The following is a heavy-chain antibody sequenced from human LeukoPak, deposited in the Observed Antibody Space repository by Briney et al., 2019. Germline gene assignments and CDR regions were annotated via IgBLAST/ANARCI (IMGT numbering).Heavy chain of an antibody. CDR2: INSDGSST. Sequence: GGSLRLSCAASGFTFSSYWMHWVRQAPGKGLVWVSRINSDGSSTSYADSVKGRFTISRDNAKNTLYLQMNSLRAEDTAVYYCARINMITFGGVIVKSGYYFDYWGQGTLVTVSS. CDR1: GFTFSSYW. J-gene: IGHJ4*02. CDR3: ARINMITFGGVIVKSGYYFDY. V-gene: IGHV3-74*01. D-gene: IGHD3-16*02.